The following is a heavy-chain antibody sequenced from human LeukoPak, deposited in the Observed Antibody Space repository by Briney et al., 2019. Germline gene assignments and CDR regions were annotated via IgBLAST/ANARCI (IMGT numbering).Heavy chain of an antibody. D-gene: IGHD3-3*01. J-gene: IGHJ6*03. CDR1: GGSISSYC. CDR2: IYYSGST. V-gene: IGHV4-59*01. Sequence: SETLSLTCTVSGGSISSYCWSWIRQPPGKGLEWIGYIYYSGSTNYNPSLKSRVTISVDTSKNQFSLKLSSVTAADTAVYYCARGMKVGVVTYYYMDVWGKGTTVTVSS. CDR3: ARGMKVGVVTYYYMDV.